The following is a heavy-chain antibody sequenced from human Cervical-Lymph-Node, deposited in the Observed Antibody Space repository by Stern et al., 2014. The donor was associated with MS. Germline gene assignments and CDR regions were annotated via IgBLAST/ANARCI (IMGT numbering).Heavy chain of an antibody. CDR3: ARVVAGCSRTSCFQDL. Sequence: VQLQESGPGLVKPSGTLSLTCAVSGASVISGNWWTWVRQPPGRTLQWIGEIYHREGPNSNPSLKSRVTISIDKSTNHFSLKMTSMTAADTAVYYCARVVAGCSRTSCFQDLWGQGTLVTVSS. D-gene: IGHD2-2*01. V-gene: IGHV4-4*02. CDR1: GASVISGNW. CDR2: IYHREGP. J-gene: IGHJ5*02.